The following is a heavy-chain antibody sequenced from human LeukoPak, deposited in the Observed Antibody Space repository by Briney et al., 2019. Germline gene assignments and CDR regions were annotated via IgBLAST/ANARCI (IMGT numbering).Heavy chain of an antibody. J-gene: IGHJ4*02. CDR1: GFTFSNNW. CDR2: IKEDGSEK. Sequence: GGSLRLSCAASGFTFSNNWMTWVRQAPGKGLGWVANIKEDGSEKNYVDSVKGRFTISRDNAKNSLYLQMNSLRAEDTAVYYCARDSGWYPVDYWGQGTLVTVSS. CDR3: ARDSGWYPVDY. D-gene: IGHD6-19*01. V-gene: IGHV3-7*01.